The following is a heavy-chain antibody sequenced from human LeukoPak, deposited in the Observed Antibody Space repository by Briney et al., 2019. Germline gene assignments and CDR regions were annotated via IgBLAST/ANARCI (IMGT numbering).Heavy chain of an antibody. CDR1: GFTFSSYP. Sequence: GMSLRLSCAASGFTFSSYPMHWVRQAPGKGLEWVAVISYDGTNKWYADSVQGRFAISRDNSKNTLYLQMNSLRPEDTAVYYCARDRLLITVAGTVDQWGRGTLVTVSS. J-gene: IGHJ4*02. V-gene: IGHV3-30*09. D-gene: IGHD6-19*01. CDR3: ARDRLLITVAGTVDQ. CDR2: ISYDGTNK.